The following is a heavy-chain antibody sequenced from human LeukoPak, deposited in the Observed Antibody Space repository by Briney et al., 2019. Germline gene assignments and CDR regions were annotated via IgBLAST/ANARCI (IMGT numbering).Heavy chain of an antibody. Sequence: RGSLRLSCAASGFTFDTFAMAWVRLAPGKELEWVSSIGNTETYYADSVKGRFTISRDNSKSTIYLHMNNLRAEDTALYYCARDGQAFNSNWDYFEYWGQGTPVTVSS. CDR3: ARDGQAFNSNWDYFEY. V-gene: IGHV3-23*01. D-gene: IGHD7-27*01. CDR2: IGNTET. CDR1: GFTFDTFA. J-gene: IGHJ4*02.